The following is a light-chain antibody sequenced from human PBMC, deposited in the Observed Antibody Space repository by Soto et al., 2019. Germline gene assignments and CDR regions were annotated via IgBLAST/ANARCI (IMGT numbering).Light chain of an antibody. CDR2: GAS. J-gene: IGKJ1*01. V-gene: IGKV3-15*01. CDR3: QQYNAWPRT. Sequence: EIVLTQSPATLSVSPGERATLSCRASQRISDNIVWYQQNPGQAPRLLIHGASTRTTGVPDRFSGGGSGTEFTLTISNVQSEDFAVYYCQQYNAWPRTFGQGTKVEVK. CDR1: QRISDN.